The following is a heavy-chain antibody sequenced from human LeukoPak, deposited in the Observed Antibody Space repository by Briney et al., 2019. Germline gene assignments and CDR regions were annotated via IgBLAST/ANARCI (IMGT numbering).Heavy chain of an antibody. J-gene: IGHJ1*01. Sequence: SETLSLTCTVSGGSISSGSYYWSWIRQPAGKGLEWIGRIYTSGSTNYNPSLKSRVTISVDTSKNQFSLKLSSVTAADTAVYYCARASYSGSYKARAEYFQHWGQGTLVTVSS. D-gene: IGHD1-26*01. CDR3: ARASYSGSYKARAEYFQH. CDR2: IYTSGST. CDR1: GGSISSGSYY. V-gene: IGHV4-61*02.